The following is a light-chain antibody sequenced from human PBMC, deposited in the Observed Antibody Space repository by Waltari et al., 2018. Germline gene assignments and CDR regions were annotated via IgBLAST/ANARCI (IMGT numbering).Light chain of an antibody. V-gene: IGLV1-44*01. J-gene: IGLJ3*02. CDR1: SSNIGSKT. Sequence: QSVVTQSPSASGPPGQRVTISCSGSSSNIGSKTVNWYQHLPGTAPKRLIHNNNQRPSGVPDRCSGSKSDTSASLAISGLQSEEEAEYYCAVWDDSLNGWMFGGGTKLTVL. CDR3: AVWDDSLNGWM. CDR2: NNN.